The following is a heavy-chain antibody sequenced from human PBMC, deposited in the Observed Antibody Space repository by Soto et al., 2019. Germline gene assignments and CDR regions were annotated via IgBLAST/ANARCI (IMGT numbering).Heavy chain of an antibody. D-gene: IGHD2-2*01. V-gene: IGHV3-7*01. CDR2: MNQDGSEK. CDR3: AREGGYCSSTSCSDVYYYYYGMDV. CDR1: GFTFGDYW. J-gene: IGHJ6*02. Sequence: GGSLRLSCGFSGFTFGDYWMTWVRQAAGKGLEWVANMNQDGSEKFYVDSVKGRFTISRDNAKNSLYLQMNSLRAEDTAVYYCAREGGYCSSTSCSDVYYYYYGMDVWGQGTTVTVSS.